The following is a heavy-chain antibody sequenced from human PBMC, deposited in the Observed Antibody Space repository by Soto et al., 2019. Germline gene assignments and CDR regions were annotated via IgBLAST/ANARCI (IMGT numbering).Heavy chain of an antibody. CDR3: AKDAFGCASDY. D-gene: IGHD3-9*01. CDR2: ISGSGINI. V-gene: IGHV3-23*01. J-gene: IGHJ4*02. Sequence: EVQLLESGGGLAQPGGSLTLSCAASGFTFSSYAMHWVRQAPGRGLEWVSTISGSGINIYYADSVQGRFIISRDNSQNTLFLQMISMRVEDAAKYYCAKDAFGCASDYWGQGTQVTVSS. CDR1: GFTFSSYA.